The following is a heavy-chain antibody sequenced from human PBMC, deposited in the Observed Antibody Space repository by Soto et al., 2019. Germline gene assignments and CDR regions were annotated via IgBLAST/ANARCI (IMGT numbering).Heavy chain of an antibody. Sequence: GGSLRLSCVASGFTFSTYWMVWVRQAPGKGLEWVANINQDGSELYYVGSVQGRFTISRDNAKNSLNLQMNSLRAEDTALYYCAKSAVPWGLDLWGQGTTVTVSS. V-gene: IGHV3-7*01. CDR2: INQDGSEL. J-gene: IGHJ6*02. CDR3: AKSAVPWGLDL. CDR1: GFTFSTYW.